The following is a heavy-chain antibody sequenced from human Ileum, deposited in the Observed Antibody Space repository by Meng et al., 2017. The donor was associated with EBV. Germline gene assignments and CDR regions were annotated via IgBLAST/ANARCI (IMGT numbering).Heavy chain of an antibody. V-gene: IGHV4-30-4*01. Sequence: QVQWQESGRGLVKPSQTLALPCTVSGGSISSSKYYWSWIRQPPGKGLEWSGHIYNSGSTYYNPSLKSRITISVDTSKNQFSLKLSSVTAADTAVYYCARGQKGYFDLWGRGTLVTVSS. CDR1: GGSISSSKYY. CDR3: ARGQKGYFDL. J-gene: IGHJ2*01. CDR2: IYNSGST.